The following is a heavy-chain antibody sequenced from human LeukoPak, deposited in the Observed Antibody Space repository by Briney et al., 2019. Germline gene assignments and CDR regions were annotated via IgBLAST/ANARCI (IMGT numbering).Heavy chain of an antibody. V-gene: IGHV3-7*05. CDR1: GFTFSSYW. Sequence: GSLRLSCAASGFTFSSYWMSWVRQAPGKGLEWVANIKQDGSEKYYVDSVKGRFTISRDNAKNSLYLQMNSLRAEDTAVYYCAGARDYVYAFDIWGQGTMVTVSS. D-gene: IGHD4-17*01. J-gene: IGHJ3*02. CDR3: AGARDYVYAFDI. CDR2: IKQDGSEK.